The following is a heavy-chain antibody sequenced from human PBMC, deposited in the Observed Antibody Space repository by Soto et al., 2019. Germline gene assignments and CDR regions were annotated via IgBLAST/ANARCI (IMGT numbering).Heavy chain of an antibody. CDR3: AGGSGYCSGGSCSSYFDY. V-gene: IGHV1-18*01. D-gene: IGHD2-15*01. Sequence: QVQLVQSGAEVKKPGASVKVSCKASGYTFTSYGISWVRQAPGQGLEWMGWISAYNGNTNYAQKLQGRVTMTTDTCTSTSYMELRSLRSDDTAVYYCAGGSGYCSGGSCSSYFDYWGQGTLVTVSS. J-gene: IGHJ4*02. CDR2: ISAYNGNT. CDR1: GYTFTSYG.